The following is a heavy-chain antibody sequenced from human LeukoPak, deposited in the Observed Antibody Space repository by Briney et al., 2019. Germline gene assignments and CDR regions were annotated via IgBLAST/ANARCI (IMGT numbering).Heavy chain of an antibody. J-gene: IGHJ4*02. Sequence: SETLSLTCSVSDGSISSSSYDWGWIRQPPGKGLEWIGSIYYSGNTHYNPSLKSRLTISVDRSKNQFSLRLSSVTAADTAVYYCARRWHPYYFDYWGQGTLVTVSS. CDR2: IYYSGNT. CDR1: DGSISSSSYD. D-gene: IGHD2-15*01. CDR3: ARRWHPYYFDY. V-gene: IGHV4-39*01.